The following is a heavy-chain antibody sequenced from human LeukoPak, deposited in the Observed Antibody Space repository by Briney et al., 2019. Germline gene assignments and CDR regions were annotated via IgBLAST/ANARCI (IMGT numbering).Heavy chain of an antibody. J-gene: IGHJ5*02. CDR3: AKDNHILTGYYGGWFDP. D-gene: IGHD3-9*01. Sequence: SGGSLRLSCAASGFTFDDSAMHWVRQAPGKGLEWVSLITRDGSNTFYADSVKGRFTISRDNSKNSLYLQINSLRPEDTAFYYCAKDNHILTGYYGGWFDPWGQGTLVTVSS. V-gene: IGHV3-43D*03. CDR2: ITRDGSNT. CDR1: GFTFDDSA.